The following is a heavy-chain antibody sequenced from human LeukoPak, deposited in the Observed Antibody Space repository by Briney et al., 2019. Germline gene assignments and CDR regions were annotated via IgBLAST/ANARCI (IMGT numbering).Heavy chain of an antibody. CDR3: ARASVTIFGVVITLDY. D-gene: IGHD3-3*01. CDR2: IIPIFGTA. CDR1: GGIFSSYV. Sequence: SSVKVSCKASGGIFSSYVISWVRQAPGQGLEWMGGIIPIFGTANYAQKFQGRVTITADESTSTAYMELSSLRSEDTAVYYCARASVTIFGVVITLDYWGQGTLVTVSS. V-gene: IGHV1-69*01. J-gene: IGHJ4*02.